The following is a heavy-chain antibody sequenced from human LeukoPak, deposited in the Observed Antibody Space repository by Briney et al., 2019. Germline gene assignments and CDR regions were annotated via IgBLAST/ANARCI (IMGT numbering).Heavy chain of an antibody. D-gene: IGHD3-10*01. CDR1: GFTFSSYA. CDR3: ARDRRISGWYFDL. Sequence: GRSLRLSCAASGFTFSSYAMHWVRQAPGKGVEWVAVISYDGSNKYYADSVKGRFTISRDNSKNTLYLQMNSLRAEDTAVYYCARDRRISGWYFDLWGRGTLVTVSS. CDR2: ISYDGSNK. J-gene: IGHJ2*01. V-gene: IGHV3-30*04.